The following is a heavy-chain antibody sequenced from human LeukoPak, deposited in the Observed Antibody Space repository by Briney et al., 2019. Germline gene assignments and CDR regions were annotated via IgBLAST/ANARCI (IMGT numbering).Heavy chain of an antibody. CDR3: ATGYYYDSSGYYYAFDY. V-gene: IGHV1-24*01. CDR1: GYTLTELS. Sequence: GASVKVSCKVSGYTLTELSMHWVRQAPGKGLEWMGGFEPEDGETIYAQKFQGRVTMTEDTSTDTAYMELSSLRSEDTAVYYCATGYYYDSSGYYYAFDYWGQGTLVTVSS. CDR2: FEPEDGET. J-gene: IGHJ4*02. D-gene: IGHD3-22*01.